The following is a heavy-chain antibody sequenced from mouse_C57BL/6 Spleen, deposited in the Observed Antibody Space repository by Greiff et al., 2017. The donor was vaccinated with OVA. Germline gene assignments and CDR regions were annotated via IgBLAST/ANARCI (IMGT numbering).Heavy chain of an antibody. J-gene: IGHJ4*01. CDR1: GYTFTSYW. Sequence: QVQLQQPGTELVKPGASVKLSCKASGYTFTSYWMHWVKQRPGQGLEWIGNINPSNGGTNYNEKFKSKATLTVDKSSSTAYLQLSSLTSEDSAVSYCASPYITTEVAGAMDYWGQGTSVTVSS. D-gene: IGHD1-1*01. CDR3: ASPYITTEVAGAMDY. CDR2: INPSNGGT. V-gene: IGHV1-53*01.